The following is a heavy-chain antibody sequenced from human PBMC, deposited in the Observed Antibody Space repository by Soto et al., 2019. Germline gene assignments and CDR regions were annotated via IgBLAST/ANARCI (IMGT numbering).Heavy chain of an antibody. V-gene: IGHV4-39*01. CDR1: GGSISSSSYY. CDR3: ASHPYYYYGMDV. CDR2: IYYSGST. J-gene: IGHJ6*02. Sequence: PSETLSLTCTVSGGSISSSSYYWGWIRQPPGKGLEWIGSIYYSGSTYYNPSLKSRVTISVDTSKNQFSLKLSSVTAADTAVYDCASHPYYYYGMDVWGQGTKVTVSS.